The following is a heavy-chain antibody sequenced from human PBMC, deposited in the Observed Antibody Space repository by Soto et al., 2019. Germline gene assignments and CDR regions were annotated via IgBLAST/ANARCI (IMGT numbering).Heavy chain of an antibody. J-gene: IGHJ6*01. Sequence: QVHLQESGPGLVKPSETLSLTCTVSNGYVSSGNYFWNWLRQPPGKGLEWTGNMYYSGGTNHDSSLKSRVTICVHTSKNQSSLKLRCVSAASTAVYYCARDRPRLPSYHYDGLDVWGQGITVTVSS. V-gene: IGHV4-61*01. CDR3: ARDRPRLPSYHYDGLDV. CDR1: NGYVSSGNYF. CDR2: MYYSGGT.